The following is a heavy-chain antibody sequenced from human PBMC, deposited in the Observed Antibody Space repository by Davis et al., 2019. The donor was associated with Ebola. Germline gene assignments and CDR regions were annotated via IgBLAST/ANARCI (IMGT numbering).Heavy chain of an antibody. CDR2: IYHSGST. CDR1: GGSISSSNW. J-gene: IGHJ5*02. CDR3: AKVIPIFGGFDP. Sequence: MPGGSLRLSCAASGGSISSSNWWSWVRPPTGKGLEWVGEIYHSGSTYYNPSLKSRVTISVDKSKNQFSLKLSSVTAADTAVYYCAKVIPIFGGFDPWGQGTLVTVSS. V-gene: IGHV4-4*02. D-gene: IGHD3-3*01.